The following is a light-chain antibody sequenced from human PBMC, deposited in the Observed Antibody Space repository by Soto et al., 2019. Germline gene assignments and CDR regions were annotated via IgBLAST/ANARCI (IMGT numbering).Light chain of an antibody. Sequence: EIVLTQSPGTLSSSPGERVTLSCRASQSVTSHYLAWYQQKPGQSPRLLIFGASIRDTGLPDRFSGGGSGRDFTLTISRLEPEDSAVYYCQQYGSSPGTFGQGTKVDIK. CDR3: QQYGSSPGT. V-gene: IGKV3-20*01. CDR2: GAS. CDR1: QSVTSHY. J-gene: IGKJ1*01.